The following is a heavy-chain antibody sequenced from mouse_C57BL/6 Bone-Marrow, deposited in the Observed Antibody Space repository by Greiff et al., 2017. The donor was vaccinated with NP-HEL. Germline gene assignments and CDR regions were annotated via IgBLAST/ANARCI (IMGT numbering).Heavy chain of an antibody. CDR2: ISDGGSYT. CDR1: GFTFSSYA. D-gene: IGHD3-3*01. CDR3: ARGLGLYYAMDY. J-gene: IGHJ4*01. Sequence: EVMLVESGGGLVKPGGSLKLSCAASGFTFSSYAMSWVRQTPETRLEWVATISDGGSYTYYPDNVKGRFTISRDNAKNNLYLQMSHLKSEDTAMYYCARGLGLYYAMDYWGQGTSVTVSS. V-gene: IGHV5-4*03.